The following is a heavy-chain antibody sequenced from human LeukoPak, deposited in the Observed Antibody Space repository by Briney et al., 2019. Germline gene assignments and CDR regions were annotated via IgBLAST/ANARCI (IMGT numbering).Heavy chain of an antibody. J-gene: IGHJ5*02. CDR2: IYSGGST. V-gene: IGHV3-53*01. CDR3: ARDLT. Sequence: PGGSLRLSCAASGFTVSTNHMTWVRQAPGKGLEWVSVIYSGGSTYYADSVRGRFTISRDNSKNMVYLQMDSLRAEDTAVYYCARDLTWGQGTLVTVSS. CDR1: GFTVSTNH.